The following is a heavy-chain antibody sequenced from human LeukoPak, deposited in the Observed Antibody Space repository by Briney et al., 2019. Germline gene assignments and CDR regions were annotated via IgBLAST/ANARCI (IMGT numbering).Heavy chain of an antibody. Sequence: EAGGSLRLSCAASGFTFSSYGMHWVRQAPGKGLEWVALIWYDGSSKHYADSVRGRFTISRDNAKNTLYLQMNSLRAEDTAVYYCARGYSGYFYYWGQGTLVTVSS. J-gene: IGHJ4*02. CDR1: GFTFSSYG. V-gene: IGHV3-33*03. D-gene: IGHD5-12*01. CDR3: ARGYSGYFYY. CDR2: IWYDGSSK.